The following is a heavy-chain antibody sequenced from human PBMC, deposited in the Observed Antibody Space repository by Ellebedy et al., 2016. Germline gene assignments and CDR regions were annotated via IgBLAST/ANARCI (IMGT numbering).Heavy chain of an antibody. CDR3: ATQASITMIVPFDY. J-gene: IGHJ4*02. V-gene: IGHV3-30*03. D-gene: IGHD3-22*01. CDR1: GFTFSSYG. CDR2: ISYDGSNK. Sequence: GGSLRLXXAASGFTFSSYGMHWVRQAPGKGLEWVAVISYDGSNKYYADSVKGRFTISRDNSKNTLYLQMNSLRAEDTAVYYCATQASITMIVPFDYWGQGTLVTVSS.